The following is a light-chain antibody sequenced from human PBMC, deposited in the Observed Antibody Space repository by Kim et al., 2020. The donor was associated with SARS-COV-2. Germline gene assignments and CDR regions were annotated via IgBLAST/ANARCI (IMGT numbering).Light chain of an antibody. CDR1: NSNIGRNA. CDR2: INN. CDR3: ASWDDSQNAPV. J-gene: IGLJ1*01. V-gene: IGLV1-44*01. Sequence: QSVLTQSPSASATPGQRVTIFCSGSNSNIGRNAVNWYQHLPATAPKLLIYINNRRPSGVPDRFSGSKSGASASLAISGLHSDDEADYYCASWDDSQNAPVFGTGTKVTVL.